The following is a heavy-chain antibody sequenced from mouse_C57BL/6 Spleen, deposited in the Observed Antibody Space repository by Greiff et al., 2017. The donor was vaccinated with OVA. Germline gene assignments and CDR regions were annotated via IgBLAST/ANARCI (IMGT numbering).Heavy chain of an antibody. CDR2: IDPSDSET. J-gene: IGHJ4*01. CDR1: GYTFTSYW. D-gene: IGHD2-5*01. CDR3: AKGDYSNYVGAMDY. V-gene: IGHV1-52*01. Sequence: VQLQQSGAELVRPGSSVKLSCKASGYTFTSYWMHWVKQRPIQGLEWIGNIDPSDSETHYNQKFKDKATLTVDKSSSTAYMQLSSLTSEDSAVYYCAKGDYSNYVGAMDYWGQGTSVTVSS.